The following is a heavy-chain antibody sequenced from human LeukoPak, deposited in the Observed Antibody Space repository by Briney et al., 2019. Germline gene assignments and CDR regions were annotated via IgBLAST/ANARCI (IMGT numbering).Heavy chain of an antibody. CDR2: ISAGSTYI. V-gene: IGHV3-21*01. J-gene: IGHJ3*02. Sequence: GGSLRLSCAASGFTVSSNYMSWVRQAPGKGLEWVSSISAGSTYIYYADSARGRFTISRDNAENSLYLQMNSLRAEDSSVYYCARSQGTYAFDIWGQGTMVTVSS. CDR3: ARSQGTYAFDI. CDR1: GFTVSSNY.